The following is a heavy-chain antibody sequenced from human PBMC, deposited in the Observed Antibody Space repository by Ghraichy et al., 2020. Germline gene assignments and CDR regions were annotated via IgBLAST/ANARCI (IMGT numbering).Heavy chain of an antibody. CDR1: GFTFSSYA. J-gene: IGHJ5*02. D-gene: IGHD2-15*01. V-gene: IGHV3-23*01. CDR3: AKGDRFLAVVALMDP. CDR2: ISGSGGNT. Sequence: GGSLRLSCAASGFTFSSYAMSWVRQAPGKGLEWVSTISGSGGNTYYADSLKGRFTISRDNSKNTLYLQMNSLRAEDTAIYFCAKGDRFLAVVALMDPWGQVTLVTVSS.